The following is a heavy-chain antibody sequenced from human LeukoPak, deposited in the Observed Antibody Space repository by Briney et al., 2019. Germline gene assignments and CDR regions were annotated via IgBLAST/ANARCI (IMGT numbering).Heavy chain of an antibody. Sequence: SETLSLTCTVSGYSISSGYYWGWIRQPPGKGLEWIGYIYYSGSTNYNPSLKSRVTISVDTSKNQFSLKLSSATAADTAVYYCARPRGPTVVKGGFDYWGQGTLVTVSS. CDR2: IYYSGST. V-gene: IGHV4-38-2*02. CDR3: ARPRGPTVVKGGFDY. J-gene: IGHJ4*02. D-gene: IGHD4-23*01. CDR1: GYSISSGYY.